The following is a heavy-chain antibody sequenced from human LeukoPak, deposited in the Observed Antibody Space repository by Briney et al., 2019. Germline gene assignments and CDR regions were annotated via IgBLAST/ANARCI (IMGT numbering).Heavy chain of an antibody. Sequence: GESLKISCKGSGYSFTSYWITWVRQMPGKGLEWMGRIDPSDSYTNYSTSFQGHVTIPADKSISSAYLQWSSLKASDTAMYYCARETYYYGSGSSGMDVWGQGTTVTV. CDR3: ARETYYYGSGSSGMDV. D-gene: IGHD3-10*01. J-gene: IGHJ6*02. CDR2: IDPSDSYT. V-gene: IGHV5-10-1*01. CDR1: GYSFTSYW.